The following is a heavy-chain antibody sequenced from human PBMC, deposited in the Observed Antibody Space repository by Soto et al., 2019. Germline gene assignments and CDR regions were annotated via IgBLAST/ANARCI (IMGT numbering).Heavy chain of an antibody. D-gene: IGHD2-15*01. J-gene: IGHJ4*02. CDR1: GYTFNDFY. CDR3: ARGAGYCSGGSCYPFEY. V-gene: IGHV1-2*02. Sequence: QVQLVQSGAEVKKPGASVKVSCKASGYTFNDFYMHWVRQAPGQGLEWMGWINPSSGDTRSAQNFQDRVTMSRDTSISTAYMELSRLRSDDTAVYYCARGAGYCSGGSCYPFEYWGQGTLVTVSS. CDR2: INPSSGDT.